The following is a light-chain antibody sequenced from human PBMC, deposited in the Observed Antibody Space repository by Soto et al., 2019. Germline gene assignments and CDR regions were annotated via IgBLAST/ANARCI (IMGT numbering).Light chain of an antibody. V-gene: IGKV3-20*01. CDR1: QSISSTL. J-gene: IGKJ4*01. CDR2: GAS. Sequence: VLTQSPGTLSLSPGERATLSCRASQSISSTLLAWYQQKPGQAPRLLIYGASTRGTGIPDRFSGSGSGTDFTLTISRLEPEDFVVYYCQHYGSSPLFTFGGGTKVEIK. CDR3: QHYGSSPLFT.